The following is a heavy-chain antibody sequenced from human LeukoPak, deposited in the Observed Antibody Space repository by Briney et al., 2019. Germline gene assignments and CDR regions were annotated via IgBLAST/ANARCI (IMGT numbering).Heavy chain of an antibody. CDR1: GYTFTGYY. CDR3: ARADYDSSGYYPQDFDY. D-gene: IGHD3-22*01. J-gene: IGHJ4*02. V-gene: IGHV1-2*02. Sequence: ASVKVSCKSSGYTFTGYYMHWVRQAPGQGLEWMGWINPNSGGTNYAQKFQGRVTMTRDTSISTAYMELSRLRSDDTAVYYCARADYDSSGYYPQDFDYWGQGTLVTVSS. CDR2: INPNSGGT.